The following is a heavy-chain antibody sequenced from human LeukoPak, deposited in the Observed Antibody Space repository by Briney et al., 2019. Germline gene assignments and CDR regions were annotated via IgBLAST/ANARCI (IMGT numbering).Heavy chain of an antibody. CDR1: GFTFSSYG. J-gene: IGHJ3*02. CDR2: ISYDGSNK. CDR3: ARLPDSSGNDAFDI. D-gene: IGHD3-22*01. Sequence: GGSLRLSCAASGFTFSSYGMHWVRQAPGKGLEWVAVISYDGSNKYYADSVKGRFTISRDSSKNTLYLQMNSLRAEDTAVYYCARLPDSSGNDAFDIWGQGTMVTVSS. V-gene: IGHV3-30*03.